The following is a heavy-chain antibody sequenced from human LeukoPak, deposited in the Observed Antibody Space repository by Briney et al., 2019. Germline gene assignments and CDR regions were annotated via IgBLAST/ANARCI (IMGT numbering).Heavy chain of an antibody. CDR3: ARGVDTAMVDYGMDV. CDR2: FYYSGST. Sequence: PSETLSLTCTVSGGSISSGDYYWSWIRQPPGKGLEWIGYFYYSGSTYYNPSLKSRVTISVDTSKNQFSLKLSSVTAADTAVYYCARGVDTAMVDYGMDVWGQGTTVTVSS. D-gene: IGHD5-18*01. J-gene: IGHJ6*02. V-gene: IGHV4-30-4*01. CDR1: GGSISSGDYY.